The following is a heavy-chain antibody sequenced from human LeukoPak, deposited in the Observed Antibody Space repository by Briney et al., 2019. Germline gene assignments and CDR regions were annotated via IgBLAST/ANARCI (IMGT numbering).Heavy chain of an antibody. CDR2: TYYRSQWHN. V-gene: IGHV6-1*01. Sequence: SQTLSLTCAFSGDSVSNNNGAWNWIRQSPSRGLKWLGRTYYRSQWHNDYARSVMSRISVDPDTSKNQFSLHLSSVTPDDTAVYYCASGYAFDVWGRGTMVTVSS. J-gene: IGHJ3*01. CDR1: GDSVSNNNGA. CDR3: ASGYAFDV.